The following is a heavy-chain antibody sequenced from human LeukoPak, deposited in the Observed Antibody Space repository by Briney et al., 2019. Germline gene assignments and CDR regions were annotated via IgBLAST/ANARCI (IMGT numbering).Heavy chain of an antibody. J-gene: IGHJ5*02. Sequence: ASVKVSCKASGYTFTGYYMHWVRQAPGQGLEWMGRINPNSGGTNYAQKFQGRVTMTRDTSISTAYMGLSRLRSDDTAVYYCARGLCTNGVCSDNWFDPWGQGTLVTVSS. CDR3: ARGLCTNGVCSDNWFDP. CDR2: INPNSGGT. V-gene: IGHV1-2*06. D-gene: IGHD2-8*01. CDR1: GYTFTGYY.